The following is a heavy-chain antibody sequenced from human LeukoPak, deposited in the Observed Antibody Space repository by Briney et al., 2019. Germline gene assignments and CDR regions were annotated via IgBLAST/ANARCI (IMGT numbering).Heavy chain of an antibody. CDR1: GYSISSAYY. Sequence: SEALSLTCNVSGYSISSAYYWGWIRQPPGKGLEWIATIHYSGSTYYNPSLKSRVTISLDTSKNQFSLKLSSVTAADTAVYYCARVYGSGEFDYWGQGTLVTVSS. J-gene: IGHJ4*02. V-gene: IGHV4-38-2*02. D-gene: IGHD3-10*01. CDR3: ARVYGSGEFDY. CDR2: IHYSGST.